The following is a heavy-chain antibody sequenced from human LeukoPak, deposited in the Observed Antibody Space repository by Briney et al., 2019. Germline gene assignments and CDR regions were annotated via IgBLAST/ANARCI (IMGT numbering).Heavy chain of an antibody. CDR3: SRNNSVRRLNHWFDP. D-gene: IGHD1-1*01. V-gene: IGHV5-51*01. CDR1: GYSFTSYW. Sequence: GESLKISCKGSGYSFTSYWIGWVRQMPGKGLEWMGIIYPGDSDTRYSPSFQGQVTVSADKSISTAYLQWSSLKASDTATEYWSRNNSVRRLNHWFDPWGQGPLVTVSS. J-gene: IGHJ5*02. CDR2: IYPGDSDT.